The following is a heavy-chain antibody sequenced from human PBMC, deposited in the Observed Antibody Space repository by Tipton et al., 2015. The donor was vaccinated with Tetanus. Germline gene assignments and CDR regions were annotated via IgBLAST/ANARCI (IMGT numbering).Heavy chain of an antibody. D-gene: IGHD3-10*01. V-gene: IGHV4-31*11. CDR1: GGSLSRYY. Sequence: TLSLTCAVYGGSLSRYYWTWIRQHPGEGLEWIGYISNSGSTYYNPSLKSRVTISVDTSQKQISLKVNSVTAADTAVYYCARDRGVRGGYYYYHGMDVWGQGTTVTVSS. CDR3: ARDRGVRGGYYYYHGMDV. J-gene: IGHJ6*02. CDR2: ISNSGST.